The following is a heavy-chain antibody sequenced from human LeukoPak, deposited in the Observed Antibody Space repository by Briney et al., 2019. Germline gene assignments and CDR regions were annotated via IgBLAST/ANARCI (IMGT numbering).Heavy chain of an antibody. D-gene: IGHD3-10*01. CDR1: GFTFSSYG. J-gene: IGHJ4*02. CDR2: ISGSGGST. V-gene: IGHV3-21*01. CDR3: ARGDYFASGSYSDS. Sequence: PGGSLRLSCAASGFTFSSYGMTWVRQAPGKGLEWVSGISGSGGSTKHADSVKGRFTISRDNVQNSLYLQMNSLRAEDTAVYYCARGDYFASGSYSDSWGQGILVTVSS.